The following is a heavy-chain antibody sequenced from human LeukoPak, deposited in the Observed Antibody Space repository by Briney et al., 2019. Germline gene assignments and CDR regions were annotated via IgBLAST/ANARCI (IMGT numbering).Heavy chain of an antibody. D-gene: IGHD3-3*01. CDR3: ARGILAKGYFDL. Sequence: SETLSLACAVYGGSFSDYYWSWIRQTPGEGLQWIGGIKHSGSTDYNPSLKSRVTMSVDTSKNQFSLKLTSVTTADTAVYYCARGILAKGYFDLWGRDTLVTVSS. J-gene: IGHJ2*01. CDR1: GGSFSDYY. V-gene: IGHV4-34*01. CDR2: IKHSGST.